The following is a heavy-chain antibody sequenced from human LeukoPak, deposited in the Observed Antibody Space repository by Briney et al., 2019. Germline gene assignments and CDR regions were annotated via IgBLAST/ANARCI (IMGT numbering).Heavy chain of an antibody. CDR2: IKQDGSEK. D-gene: IGHD1-26*01. V-gene: IGHV3-7*01. CDR3: ARLVRSGSCPYCYYAMDV. Sequence: GGSLILSCAASGFTFSNYWMSWVRQAPGKGLEWVANIKQDGSEKFYVDSVKGRFTISRDNAKNSLYLQMNSLRAEDTAVYYCARLVRSGSCPYCYYAMDVWGQGTTVTVSS. CDR1: GFTFSNYW. J-gene: IGHJ6*02.